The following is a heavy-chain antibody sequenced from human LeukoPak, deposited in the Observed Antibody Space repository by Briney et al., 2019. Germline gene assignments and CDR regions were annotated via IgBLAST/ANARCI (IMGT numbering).Heavy chain of an antibody. CDR1: GFTFSDYY. D-gene: IGHD1-14*01. CDR3: VRGDQEASEPAFDY. V-gene: IGHV3-11*04. Sequence: GGSLRLSCAASGFTFSDYYMSWIRQAPGKGLEWVSYISSGGSTIYYADSVRGRFTISRDTAKNSLYLEMNSLRDEDTAMYYCVRGDQEASEPAFDYWGQGTLVTVSS. J-gene: IGHJ4*02. CDR2: ISSGGSTI.